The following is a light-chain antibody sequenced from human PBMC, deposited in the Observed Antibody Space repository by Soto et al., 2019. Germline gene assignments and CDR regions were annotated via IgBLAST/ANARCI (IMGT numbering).Light chain of an antibody. V-gene: IGKV1-39*01. Sequence: DIQMTQSSSGVCASVGYRATMTCRTSQSIRTSLNWYQQQPGKATKVLIYDESSLQSGVTSRFSGSGSGTDFTLTISSMQPEDFATYYCKQNYSTHLTFGEGTKVDIK. J-gene: IGKJ4*01. CDR2: DES. CDR3: KQNYSTHLT. CDR1: QSIRTS.